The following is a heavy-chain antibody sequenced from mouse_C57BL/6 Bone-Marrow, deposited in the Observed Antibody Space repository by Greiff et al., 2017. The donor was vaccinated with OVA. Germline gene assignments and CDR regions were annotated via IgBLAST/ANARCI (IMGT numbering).Heavy chain of an antibody. Sequence: VQLQQSGAELVKPGASVKLSCTASGFNIKDYYMHWVKQSTEQGLEWIGRMDPEDGETKYAPKLPGTATITADTSSNTVYLPLRSLTSEDTAVYYCARDDYDADWYFDVWGTGTTVTVSS. CDR2: MDPEDGET. CDR1: GFNIKDYY. V-gene: IGHV14-2*01. CDR3: ARDDYDADWYFDV. J-gene: IGHJ1*03. D-gene: IGHD2-4*01.